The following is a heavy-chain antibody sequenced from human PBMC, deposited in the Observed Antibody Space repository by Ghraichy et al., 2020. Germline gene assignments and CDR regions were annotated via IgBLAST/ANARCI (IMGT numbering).Heavy chain of an antibody. Sequence: GSLRLSCTVSDGSISNSRYYWGWIRQPPGKGLDWIGNIYYSGTTYYNPSLESRITMSVDLSQNQFSLKLSSVTAADTALYYCARGYGYFSYFDYWGQGALVTVSS. CDR3: ARGYGYFSYFDY. V-gene: IGHV4-39*01. CDR1: DGSISNSRYY. CDR2: IYYSGTT. J-gene: IGHJ4*02. D-gene: IGHD5-18*01.